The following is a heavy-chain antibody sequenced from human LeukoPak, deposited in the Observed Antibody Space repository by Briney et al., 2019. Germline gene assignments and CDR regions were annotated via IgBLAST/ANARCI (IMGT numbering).Heavy chain of an antibody. Sequence: SETLSLTCTVSGGSISNYYWSWIRQPPGKGLEWIGHIHNSGSTNHNPSLNSRGSISVATSKNQFSLKLSSVPAAPPAVYYCARPDICGWYVFDFWGQGTPVTVSS. CDR1: GGSISNYY. CDR2: IHNSGST. CDR3: ARPDICGWYVFDF. D-gene: IGHD6-19*01. J-gene: IGHJ4*02. V-gene: IGHV4-59*01.